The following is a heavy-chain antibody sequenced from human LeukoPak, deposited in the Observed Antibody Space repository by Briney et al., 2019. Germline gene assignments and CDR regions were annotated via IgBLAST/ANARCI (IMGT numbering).Heavy chain of an antibody. V-gene: IGHV4-59*01. J-gene: IGHJ6*03. CDR3: ARGTYYYYYYMDV. Sequence: SETLSLTCTVSGGSISSYYWSWIRRPPGKGLEWIGYIYYSGSTNYNASLKSRVTISVDTSKNQFSLKLSSVTAADTAVYYCARGTYYYYYYMDVWGKGTTVTISS. CDR2: IYYSGST. CDR1: GGSISSYY. D-gene: IGHD2-2*01.